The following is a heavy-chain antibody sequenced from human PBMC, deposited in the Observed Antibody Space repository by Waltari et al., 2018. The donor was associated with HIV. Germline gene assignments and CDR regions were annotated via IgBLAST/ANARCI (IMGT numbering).Heavy chain of an antibody. Sequence: QVQLVQSGAAVRKPAASVKVPCKASGYTFTGYYYHWVRQAPGQGLEWRGRINPNSGGTSYAQKFQARVTMTRDTSIGAAYMELSSLRPNDTAVYYCARVTTVTGDSYFYYGMDVWGQGTTVTVSS. CDR1: GYTFTGYY. CDR3: ARVTTVTGDSYFYYGMDV. J-gene: IGHJ6*02. CDR2: INPNSGGT. D-gene: IGHD4-17*01. V-gene: IGHV1-2*06.